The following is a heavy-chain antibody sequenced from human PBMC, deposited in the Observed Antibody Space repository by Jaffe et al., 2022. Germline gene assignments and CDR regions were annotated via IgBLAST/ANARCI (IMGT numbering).Heavy chain of an antibody. V-gene: IGHV1-46*03. CDR1: GYTFTSYY. J-gene: IGHJ2*01. CDR3: ARDPRKDYGDYGNWYFDL. D-gene: IGHD4-17*01. CDR2: INPSGGST. Sequence: QVQLVQSGAEVKKPGASVKVSCKASGYTFTSYYMHWVRQAPGQGLEWMGIINPSGGSTSYAQKFQGRVTMTRDTSTSTVYMELSSLRSEDTAVYYCARDPRKDYGDYGNWYFDLWGRGTLVTVSS.